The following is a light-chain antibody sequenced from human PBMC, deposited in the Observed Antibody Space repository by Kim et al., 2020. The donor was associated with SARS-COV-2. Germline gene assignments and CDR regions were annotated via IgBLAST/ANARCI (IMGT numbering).Light chain of an antibody. CDR3: LQYNDFPWT. J-gene: IGKJ1*01. Sequence: DIQMTQSPSSLSASVGDRVTITCRASQDIGNGLAWYQQKPGTAPKRLMYAASNLQSGVPPRFSGSGSETEFTLTISSLQPEDFAIYYCLQYNDFPWTFGQGTKVDIK. V-gene: IGKV1-17*01. CDR2: AAS. CDR1: QDIGNG.